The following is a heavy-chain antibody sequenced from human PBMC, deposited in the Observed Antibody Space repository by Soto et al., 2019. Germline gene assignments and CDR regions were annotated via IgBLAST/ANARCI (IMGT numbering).Heavy chain of an antibody. CDR2: INPSGGST. J-gene: IGHJ3*02. D-gene: IGHD1-7*01. V-gene: IGHV1-46*01. CDR1: GYTFTSYY. CDR3: ARKLELRWDAFDI. Sequence: ASVKVSCKASGYTFTSYYMHWVRQAPGQGLEWMGIINPSGGSTSYAQKFQGRVTMTRDTPTSTVYMELSSLRSEDTAVYYCARKLELRWDAFDIWGQGTMVTVSS.